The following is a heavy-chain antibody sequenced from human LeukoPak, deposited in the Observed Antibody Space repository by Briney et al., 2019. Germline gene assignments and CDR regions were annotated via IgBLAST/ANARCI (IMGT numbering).Heavy chain of an antibody. CDR1: GFTFSSYA. J-gene: IGHJ4*02. CDR3: VKDVVVGARRGHICSFDY. Sequence: GGSLRLSCSASGFTFSSYAMHWVRQAPGKGLVYVSTISSNGDSTYYADSVKGRFTISRDNSKNTLYLQMSSLRAEDTAVYYCVKDVVVGARRGHICSFDYWGQGTLVTVSS. CDR2: ISSNGDST. D-gene: IGHD2-15*01. V-gene: IGHV3-64D*06.